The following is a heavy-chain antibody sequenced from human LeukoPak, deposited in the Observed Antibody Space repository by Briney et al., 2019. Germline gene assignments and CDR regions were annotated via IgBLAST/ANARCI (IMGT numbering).Heavy chain of an antibody. CDR1: GGSISSSNW. CDR2: IYHSGST. V-gene: IGHV4-4*02. J-gene: IGHJ4*02. D-gene: IGHD6-13*01. Sequence: PSGPLSLTCAVSGGSISSSNWWSWVRQPPGKGLEWIGEIYHSGSTNYNPSLKSRVTISVDKSKNQFSLKLSSVTAADTAVYYCARFSSSSWYFFDYWGQGTLVTVSS. CDR3: ARFSSSSWYFFDY.